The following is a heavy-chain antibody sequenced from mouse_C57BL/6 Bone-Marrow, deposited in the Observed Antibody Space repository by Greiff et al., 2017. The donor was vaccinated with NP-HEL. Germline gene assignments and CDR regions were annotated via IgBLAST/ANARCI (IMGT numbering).Heavy chain of an antibody. J-gene: IGHJ3*01. D-gene: IGHD2-3*01. CDR1: GYTFTGYW. V-gene: IGHV1-9*01. CDR2: ILPGSGST. Sequence: QVQLKQSGAELMKPGASVKLSCKATGYTFTGYWIEWVKQRPGHGLEWIGEILPGSGSTNYNEKFKGKATFTADTSSNTAYMQLSSLTTEDSAIYYCARRGYDGYYVGFAYWGQGTLVTVSA. CDR3: ARRGYDGYYVGFAY.